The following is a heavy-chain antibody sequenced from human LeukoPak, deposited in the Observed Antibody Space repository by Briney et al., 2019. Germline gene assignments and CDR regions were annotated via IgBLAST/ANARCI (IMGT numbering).Heavy chain of an antibody. CDR3: ARNDPYAFDI. Sequence: PSQTLSLTCTVSGGSISSGGYYWSWIRQHPGKGLEWIGYIYYSGSTYYNPSLRSRVTISVDTSKKQFSLKLSSVNAADTAVYFCARNDPYAFDIWGQGTVVTVSS. D-gene: IGHD1-1*01. J-gene: IGHJ3*02. CDR2: IYYSGST. CDR1: GGSISSGGYY. V-gene: IGHV4-31*03.